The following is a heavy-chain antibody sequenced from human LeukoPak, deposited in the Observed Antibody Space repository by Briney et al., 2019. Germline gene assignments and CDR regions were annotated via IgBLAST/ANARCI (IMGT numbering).Heavy chain of an antibody. J-gene: IGHJ5*02. CDR3: ARDDGHCSSTSCSRGWFDP. D-gene: IGHD2-2*01. CDR1: GGSISSYY. Sequence: PSETLSLTCTVSGGSISSYYWSWIRQPPGKGLEWIGYIYYSGSTNYNPSPKSRVTISVDTSKNQFSLKLSSVTAADTAVYYCARDDGHCSSTSCSRGWFDPWGQGTLVTVSS. CDR2: IYYSGST. V-gene: IGHV4-59*01.